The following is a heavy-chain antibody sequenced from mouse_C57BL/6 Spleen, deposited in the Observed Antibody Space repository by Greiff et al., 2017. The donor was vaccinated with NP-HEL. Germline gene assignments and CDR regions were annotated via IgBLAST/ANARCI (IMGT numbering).Heavy chain of an antibody. CDR2: IWTGGGT. V-gene: IGHV2-9-1*01. CDR3: ARNWEVTANYYAMDY. CDR1: GFSLTSYA. Sequence: VQLQQSGPGLVAPSQSLSITCTVSGFSLTSYAISWVRQPPGKGLEWLGVIWTGGGTNYNSALKSRLSISKDNSKSQVFLKMNSLQTDDTARYYCARNWEVTANYYAMDYWGQGTSVTVSS. D-gene: IGHD2-2*01. J-gene: IGHJ4*01.